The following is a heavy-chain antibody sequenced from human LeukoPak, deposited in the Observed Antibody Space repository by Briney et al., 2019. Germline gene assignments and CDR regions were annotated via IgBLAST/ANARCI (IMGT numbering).Heavy chain of an antibody. Sequence: ASVKVSCKASGYTFTDYYLHWVRQAPGQGLEWMGWINPNSGGTNYAQKFQGRVTMTRDTSISTAYMELSRLRSDDTAVYYCARSRSSIGWFDPWGQGTLVTVSS. CDR2: INPNSGGT. CDR1: GYTFTDYY. J-gene: IGHJ5*02. D-gene: IGHD6-6*01. V-gene: IGHV1-2*02. CDR3: ARSRSSIGWFDP.